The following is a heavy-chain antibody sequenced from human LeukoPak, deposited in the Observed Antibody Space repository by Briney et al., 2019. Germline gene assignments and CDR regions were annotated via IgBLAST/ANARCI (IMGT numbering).Heavy chain of an antibody. CDR1: GGSISSGSYY. CDR2: IYTSGST. CDR3: ARGYGESNLNFDY. D-gene: IGHD3-10*01. Sequence: PSETLSLTCTVSGGSISSGSYYWSWIRQPAGKGLEWIGRIYTSGSTNYNPSLKSRVTISVDTSKNQFSLKLSSVTAADTAVYYCARGYGESNLNFDYWGQGTLVTVSS. V-gene: IGHV4-61*02. J-gene: IGHJ4*02.